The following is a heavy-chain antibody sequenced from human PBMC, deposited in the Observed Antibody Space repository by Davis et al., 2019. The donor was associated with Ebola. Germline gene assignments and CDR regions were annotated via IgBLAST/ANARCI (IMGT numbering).Heavy chain of an antibody. V-gene: IGHV4-4*08. J-gene: IGHJ4*02. CDR3: ARGGRIAAQDFDY. D-gene: IGHD6-6*01. Sequence: SETLSLTCSVSGVSIKNNYFSWIRQSPGKGLEWIGYIYSSGITNYNPSLKSRVTISVDTSKNQFSLKLSSVTAADTAVYYCARGGRIAAQDFDYWGQGTLVTVSS. CDR2: IYSSGIT. CDR1: GVSIKNNY.